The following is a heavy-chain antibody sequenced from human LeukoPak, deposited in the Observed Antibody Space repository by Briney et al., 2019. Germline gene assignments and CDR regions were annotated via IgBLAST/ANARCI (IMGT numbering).Heavy chain of an antibody. CDR3: ANVRYFDWYYFDY. CDR2: ISGSGGST. V-gene: IGHV3-23*01. D-gene: IGHD3-9*01. Sequence: GGSLRLSCAASGFTFSTYAMNWVRQAPGKGLDWVSGISGSGGSTYYADSVKGRFTISRDNSKNTLYLQMNSLGAEDTAVYYCANVRYFDWYYFDYWGQGALVTVSS. CDR1: GFTFSTYA. J-gene: IGHJ4*02.